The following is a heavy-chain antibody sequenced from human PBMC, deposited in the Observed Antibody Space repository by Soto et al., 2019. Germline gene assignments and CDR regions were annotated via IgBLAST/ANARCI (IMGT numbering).Heavy chain of an antibody. V-gene: IGHV4-59*01. D-gene: IGHD2-8*01. CDR2: VYYTGST. J-gene: IGHJ4*02. CDR3: ERSVALNGAHIDL. Sequence: SENPSLARRVSGGSISVSYWSWMRQSPGKGLEWLGYVYYTGSTNYSPSLRSRVSISVDTSKNEFSLRLSSVTAADTAVYFCERSVALNGAHIDLWGQGTRVPVSS. CDR1: GGSISVSY.